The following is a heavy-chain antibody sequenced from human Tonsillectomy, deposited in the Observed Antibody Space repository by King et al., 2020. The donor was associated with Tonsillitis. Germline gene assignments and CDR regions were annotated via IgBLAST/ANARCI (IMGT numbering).Heavy chain of an antibody. Sequence: VQLVESGGGVVQPGRSLRLSCAASGFTFSTHAMHWVRQAPGKGLEWVAMISPDGRYQHYSDSVKGRISLSRDDSESTVFLHMSSLRREDTAVYYCARPPANYYGSDVYFDHWGQGTPVTVSS. CDR3: ARPPANYYGSDVYFDH. CDR1: GFTFSTHA. CDR2: ISPDGRYQ. V-gene: IGHV3-30*04. D-gene: IGHD3-10*01. J-gene: IGHJ4*02.